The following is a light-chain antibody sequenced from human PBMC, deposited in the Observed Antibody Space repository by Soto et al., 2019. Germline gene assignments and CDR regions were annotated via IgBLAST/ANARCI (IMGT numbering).Light chain of an antibody. Sequence: QSVLTQPPSVSAAPGQKVTISCSGSSSNIGNNYVSCYQQLPGTAPKPLIYDNNNRPPGIPDRFSGSKSGTSATLGITGLQAGDEADYYCGTWDSSLSAVVFGGGTKLTVL. CDR1: SSNIGNNY. CDR3: GTWDSSLSAVV. CDR2: DNN. V-gene: IGLV1-51*01. J-gene: IGLJ2*01.